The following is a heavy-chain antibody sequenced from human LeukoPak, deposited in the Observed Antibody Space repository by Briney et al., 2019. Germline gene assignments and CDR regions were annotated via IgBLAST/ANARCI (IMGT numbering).Heavy chain of an antibody. D-gene: IGHD6-19*01. Sequence: PGGSLRLSCAASGFTFSSQAMSWVRQAPGKGLEWVSSISGSDGSTNYADSVKGRFTISRDNSKNTLYPQMNSLRAEDTAVYYCAKLIAVAGTDDYWGQGTLVTVSS. CDR1: GFTFSSQA. J-gene: IGHJ4*02. CDR3: AKLIAVAGTDDY. V-gene: IGHV3-23*01. CDR2: ISGSDGST.